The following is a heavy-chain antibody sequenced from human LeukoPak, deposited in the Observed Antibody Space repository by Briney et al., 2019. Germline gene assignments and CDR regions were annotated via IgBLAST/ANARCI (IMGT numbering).Heavy chain of an antibody. V-gene: IGHV1-8*01. D-gene: IGHD2-15*01. CDR3: ARSQDCSGGSCSPAQGY. J-gene: IGHJ4*02. CDR1: GYTFTSYD. CDR2: MNPNNGNT. Sequence: GASVEVSCKASGYTFTSYDINWVRQATGQGLEWMGWMNPNNGNTGYAQKFQGRVTMTRHTSVTTAYMELYSLRSDDTAVYYCARSQDCSGGSCSPAQGYWGQGTLVTVSS.